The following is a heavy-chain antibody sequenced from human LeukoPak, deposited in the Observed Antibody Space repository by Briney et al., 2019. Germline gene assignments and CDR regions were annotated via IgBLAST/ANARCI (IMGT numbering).Heavy chain of an antibody. V-gene: IGHV5-51*01. Sequence: KCGESLKISCKGSGYNFPTYWIGWVRQMPGKGLEWMGIIYPGDSDTRYSPSFQGQVTISADKSISTAYLQWSSLKASDTAMYYCARPNSSGWYALNYWGQGTLVAVSS. CDR2: IYPGDSDT. D-gene: IGHD6-19*01. CDR1: GYNFPTYW. J-gene: IGHJ4*02. CDR3: ARPNSSGWYALNY.